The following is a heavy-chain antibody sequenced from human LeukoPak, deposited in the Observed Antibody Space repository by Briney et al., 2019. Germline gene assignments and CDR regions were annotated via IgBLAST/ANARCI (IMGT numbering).Heavy chain of an antibody. Sequence: GGSLRLSCAASGFTFSSYAMHWVRQAPGKGLEWVAVISYDGSNKKYADSVKGRFTISRDNSKNTLYLQMNSLRAEDTAVYYCARDPHSNHYHMDVWGKGTTVTVSS. CDR1: GFTFSSYA. J-gene: IGHJ6*03. CDR2: ISYDGSNK. D-gene: IGHD4-11*01. V-gene: IGHV3-30-3*01. CDR3: ARDPHSNHYHMDV.